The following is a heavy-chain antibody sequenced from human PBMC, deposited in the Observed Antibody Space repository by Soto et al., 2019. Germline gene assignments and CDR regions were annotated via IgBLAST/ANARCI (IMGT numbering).Heavy chain of an antibody. J-gene: IGHJ4*02. D-gene: IGHD4-17*01. CDR1: GFIFKMYW. CDR2: ITDDGSTT. V-gene: IGHV3-74*01. Sequence: GGSLRLSCETSGFIFKMYWMHWVRQVPGQGPQWVARITDDGSTTYYAASVEGRFTISRDNAKNALYLQLNSLRADDTAFYYCVKDALTTVAYYFDYWGQGALVTSPQ. CDR3: VKDALTTVAYYFDY.